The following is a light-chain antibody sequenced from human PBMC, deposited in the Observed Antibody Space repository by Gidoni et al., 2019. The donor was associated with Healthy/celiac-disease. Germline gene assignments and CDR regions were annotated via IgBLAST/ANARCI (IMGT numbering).Light chain of an antibody. Sequence: DIVMTQSPLSLHVTPGEPASISCSSSQSLLHSNGYNYLDWYLQKPGQSPQLLIYLGSNRASGVPDRFSGSGSGTDFTLKISRVEAEDVGVYYCMQALQTPWTFGQGTKVEIK. CDR3: MQALQTPWT. J-gene: IGKJ1*01. CDR2: LGS. V-gene: IGKV2-28*01. CDR1: QSLLHSNGYNY.